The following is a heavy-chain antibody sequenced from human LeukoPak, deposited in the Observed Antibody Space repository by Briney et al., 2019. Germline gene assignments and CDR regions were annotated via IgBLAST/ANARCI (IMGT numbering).Heavy chain of an antibody. CDR1: GFTFSSYS. J-gene: IGHJ4*02. D-gene: IGHD6-13*01. CDR3: ARTLRQQLVRGFDY. CDR2: ISSSSSYI. V-gene: IGHV3-21*01. Sequence: GGSLRLSCAASGFTFSSYSMNWVRQAPGKGLEWVSSISSSSSYIFYADSVKGRFTISRDNAKNSLYLQMNSLRAEDTAVYYCARTLRQQLVRGFDYWGQGTLVTVSS.